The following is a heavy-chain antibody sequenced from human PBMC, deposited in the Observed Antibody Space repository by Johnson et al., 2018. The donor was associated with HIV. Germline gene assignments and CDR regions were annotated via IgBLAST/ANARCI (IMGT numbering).Heavy chain of an antibody. CDR1: GFTLSDYY. D-gene: IGHD4/OR15-4a*01. J-gene: IGHJ3*02. Sequence: VQLVESGGGFVQPGGSLRLSCAASGFTLSDYYMDWVRQAPGKGLEWVSRISTDGGRTTYADSVKDRFTISRDNAKNTLYLEMSGLRADDTAVYYCVRDDYSFHIWGRGTLVTVSS. V-gene: IGHV3-74*01. CDR3: VRDDYSFHI. CDR2: ISTDGGRT.